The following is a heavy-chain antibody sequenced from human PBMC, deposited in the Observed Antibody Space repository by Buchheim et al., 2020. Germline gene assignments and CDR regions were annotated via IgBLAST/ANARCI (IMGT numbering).Heavy chain of an antibody. CDR3: ARGEGLSRRFDY. V-gene: IGHV4-30-2*01. J-gene: IGHJ4*02. D-gene: IGHD3/OR15-3a*01. CDR1: GGSISSGGYS. CDR2: IYYSGST. Sequence: QLQLQESGSRLVKPSQTLSLTCAVSGGSISSGGYSWTWIRQPPGKGLEWIGYIYYSGSTYYNPSLKSRVTISVEPSKNQFSLKLTSVTAADTAVYYCARGEGLSRRFDYWGQGTL.